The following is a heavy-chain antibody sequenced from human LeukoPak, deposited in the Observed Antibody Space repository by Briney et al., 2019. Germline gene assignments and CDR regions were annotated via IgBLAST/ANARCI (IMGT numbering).Heavy chain of an antibody. D-gene: IGHD1-1*01. V-gene: IGHV1-18*01. CDR3: AGSNWNDASRWFDP. J-gene: IGHJ5*02. CDR1: GYTFTSYG. Sequence: GASVKVSCKASGYTFTSYGISWVRQAPGQGLEWMGWISAYNGNTNYAQKLQGRVTMTTDTSTSTAYMELRSLRSDDTAVYYCAGSNWNDASRWFDPWGQGTLVTVSS. CDR2: ISAYNGNT.